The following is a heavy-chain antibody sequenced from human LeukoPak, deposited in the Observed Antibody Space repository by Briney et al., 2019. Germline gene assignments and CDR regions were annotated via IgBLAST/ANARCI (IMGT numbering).Heavy chain of an antibody. CDR3: AGAIAAAASFDY. CDR1: GYTFTSYY. Sequence: ASVTVSCLASGYTFTSYYMHWVRQAPGQGLEWMGIINPSGGSTSYAQKFQGRVTMTRDTSTSTVYMELSSLRSEDTAVYYCAGAIAAAASFDYWGQGTLVTVSS. J-gene: IGHJ4*02. CDR2: INPSGGST. D-gene: IGHD6-13*01. V-gene: IGHV1-46*01.